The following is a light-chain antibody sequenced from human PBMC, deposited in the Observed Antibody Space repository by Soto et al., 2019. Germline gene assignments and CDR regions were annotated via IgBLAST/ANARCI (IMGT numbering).Light chain of an antibody. CDR2: GVS. CDR3: TSYTSTSKFRV. J-gene: IGLJ3*02. Sequence: QSALTQPASVSGSPGQSITISCTGTSSDVGGYNYVSWYQQHPGKAPKLIIYGVSNRPSGVSHRFSGSKSGNTASLTISGLQAEDEADYYCTSYTSTSKFRVFGGGTK. V-gene: IGLV2-14*01. CDR1: SSDVGGYNY.